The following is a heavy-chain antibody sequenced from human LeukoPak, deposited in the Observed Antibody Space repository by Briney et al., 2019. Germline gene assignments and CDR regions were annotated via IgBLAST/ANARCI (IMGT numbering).Heavy chain of an antibody. CDR2: MNPNSGNS. Sequence: ASVKVSCKPSGYTFANYDIIWVRQAPGQGLEWMGWMNPNSGNSIQTQNFQGRVAMTRNTSTSTAHLEISSLRSDDTAVYFCARGLENSWYTTGALAAYWGQGALVIVSS. J-gene: IGHJ4*02. CDR3: ARGLENSWYTTGALAAY. V-gene: IGHV1-8*01. D-gene: IGHD6-13*01. CDR1: GYTFANYD.